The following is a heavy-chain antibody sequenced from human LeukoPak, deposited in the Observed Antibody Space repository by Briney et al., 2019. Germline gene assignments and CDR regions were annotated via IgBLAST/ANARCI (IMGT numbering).Heavy chain of an antibody. V-gene: IGHV4-30-4*01. J-gene: IGHJ5*02. D-gene: IGHD3-22*01. CDR2: MYYSGSA. Sequence: PSETLSLTCTVSGGSISSGDYYWSWIRQPPGKGLEWIAYMYYSGSAYYNPSLRSRVTMSADTSKNQLSLKLSSVTAADTAVYYCARPYYYDSRIDPWGQGILVTVSS. CDR3: ARPYYYDSRIDP. CDR1: GGSISSGDYY.